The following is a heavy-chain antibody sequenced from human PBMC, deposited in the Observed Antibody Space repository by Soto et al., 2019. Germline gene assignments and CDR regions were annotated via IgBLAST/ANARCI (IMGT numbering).Heavy chain of an antibody. CDR3: AKAGDSSGWTYFDY. CDR1: GFTLDDYA. CDR2: ISWDGGST. Sequence: GGSLRLSCAASGFTLDDYAMHWVRQAPGKGLEWVSLISWDGGSTYYADSVKGRFTISRDNSKNSLYLQMNSLRAEDTALYYCAKAGDSSGWTYFDYWGQGTLVTVSS. J-gene: IGHJ4*02. D-gene: IGHD6-19*01. V-gene: IGHV3-43D*04.